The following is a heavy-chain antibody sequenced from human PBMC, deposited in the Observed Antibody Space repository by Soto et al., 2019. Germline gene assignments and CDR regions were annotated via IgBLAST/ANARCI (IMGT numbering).Heavy chain of an antibody. CDR2: INHSGST. CDR3: ARGVPWHFDY. J-gene: IGHJ4*02. Sequence: SETLSLTCAVYGGSFSGYYWSWIRQPPGKGLEWIGEINHSGSTNYNPSLKSRVTISVDTSKNQFSLKLSSVTAADTAVYYCARGVPWHFDYWGQGTLVTVSS. CDR1: GGSFSGYY. V-gene: IGHV4-34*01. D-gene: IGHD5-12*01.